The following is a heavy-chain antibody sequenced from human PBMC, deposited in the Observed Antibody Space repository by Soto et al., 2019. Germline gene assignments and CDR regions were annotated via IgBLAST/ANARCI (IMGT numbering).Heavy chain of an antibody. CDR3: ARPKYGSGSYTYYFDY. V-gene: IGHV3-23*01. Sequence: EVQLLESGGGLVQPGGSLRLSCAASGFTFSSYAMSWVRQAPGKGLELVSAISGSGGSTYYADSVKGRFTISRDNSKNTLYLQMNSLRAEDTAVYYCARPKYGSGSYTYYFDYWCQGTLVTVSS. CDR2: ISGSGGST. J-gene: IGHJ4*02. D-gene: IGHD3-10*01. CDR1: GFTFSSYA.